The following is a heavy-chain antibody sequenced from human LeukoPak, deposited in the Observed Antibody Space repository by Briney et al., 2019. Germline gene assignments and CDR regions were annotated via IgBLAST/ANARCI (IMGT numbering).Heavy chain of an antibody. D-gene: IGHD6-13*01. J-gene: IGHJ5*02. CDR3: AGTRIAAAGINWFDP. Sequence: SETLSLTCTVSGGSISSYYWSWIRQPAGKGLEWIGRIYTSGSTNYNPSLKRRVTMSVDTSKNQFSLKLSSVTAADTAVYYCAGTRIAAAGINWFDPWGQGTLVTVSS. V-gene: IGHV4-4*07. CDR2: IYTSGST. CDR1: GGSISSYY.